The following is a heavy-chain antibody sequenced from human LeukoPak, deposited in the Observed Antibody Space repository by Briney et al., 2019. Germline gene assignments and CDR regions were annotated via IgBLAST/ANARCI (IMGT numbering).Heavy chain of an antibody. D-gene: IGHD3-3*01. CDR1: GFTFSDYY. CDR3: ARRVFWCGYLNWFDP. CDR2: ISSSGSTI. J-gene: IGHJ5*02. V-gene: IGHV3-11*01. Sequence: GGSLRLSCAASGFTFSDYYMTWIRQAPGKGLEWVSYISSSGSTIYYADSVKGRFTISRDNAKNSLYLQMNSLRADDTAVYYCARRVFWCGYLNWFDPWGQGTLVTVSS.